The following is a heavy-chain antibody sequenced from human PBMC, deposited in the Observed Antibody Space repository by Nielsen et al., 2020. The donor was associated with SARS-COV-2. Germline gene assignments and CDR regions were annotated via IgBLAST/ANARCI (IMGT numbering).Heavy chain of an antibody. Sequence: SGPTLVKPTQILTLTCTFSGFSRSTSGVGMGWIRQPPVKALQWLAVVYWDEDKSYSPSLKSRLSITKDTSKSQVVLTMTNMDPVDTATYYCAHRGRGNWNPWSFGMDVWGQGTTVTVSS. CDR1: GFSRSTSGVG. J-gene: IGHJ6*02. CDR3: AHRGRGNWNPWSFGMDV. D-gene: IGHD1-20*01. CDR2: VYWDEDK. V-gene: IGHV2-5*02.